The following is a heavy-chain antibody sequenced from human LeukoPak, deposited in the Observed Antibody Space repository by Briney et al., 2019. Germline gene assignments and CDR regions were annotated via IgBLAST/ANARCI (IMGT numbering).Heavy chain of an antibody. CDR2: ISFDGSNE. V-gene: IGHV3-30*18. J-gene: IGHJ4*02. D-gene: IGHD6-19*01. CDR1: GFTFTSYG. Sequence: GRSLRLSCAASGFTFTSYGMHWVRQAPGKGLEGVAVISFDGSNEYYLDSVKGRFTISRDNSKNTLYLQMNSLRAEDTAVYYCAKVEDPWLGWLGWYFDYWGQGTLVTVSS. CDR3: AKVEDPWLGWLGWYFDY.